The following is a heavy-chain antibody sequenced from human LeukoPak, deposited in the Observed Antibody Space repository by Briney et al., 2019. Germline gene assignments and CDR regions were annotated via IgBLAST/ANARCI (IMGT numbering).Heavy chain of an antibody. CDR2: ISSSSSYI. J-gene: IGHJ4*02. D-gene: IGHD3-22*01. CDR3: ARDPPDYYDSSGYHYFDY. Sequence: GGSLRLSCAASGFTFSSYSMNWVRHAPGKGLEWVSSISSSSSYIYYADSVKGRFTISRDNAKNSLYLQMNSLRAEDTAVYYCARDPPDYYDSSGYHYFDYWGQGTLVTVSS. CDR1: GFTFSSYS. V-gene: IGHV3-21*01.